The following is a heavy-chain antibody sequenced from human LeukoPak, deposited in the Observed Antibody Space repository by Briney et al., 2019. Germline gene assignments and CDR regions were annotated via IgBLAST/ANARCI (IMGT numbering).Heavy chain of an antibody. V-gene: IGHV4-61*08. D-gene: IGHD6-19*01. CDR3: ARFPSGIAVAGHNDY. Sequence: PSETLSLTCTVSGASVSSGAYYWSWVRQPPGKGLEWIGYMYYRGSTNYNPSLKSRVIISVDASKNQFSLKLRSVTSADTAVYYCARFPSGIAVAGHNDYWGQGTLVTVSS. CDR2: MYYRGST. CDR1: GASVSSGAYY. J-gene: IGHJ4*02.